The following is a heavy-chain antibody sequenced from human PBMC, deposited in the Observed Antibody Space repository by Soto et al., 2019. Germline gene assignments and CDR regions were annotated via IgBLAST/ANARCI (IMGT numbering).Heavy chain of an antibody. Sequence: QPQLQASGPGLVTPSETLSLTCTVYRGSITSSNYYWAWIRHHPGKGLEWIGSFDYTGTTYFISSLDGRVSISIDPSATQFSLRLTSATVADTAVYYCAIQLFLTSAVDYWCQGTLVTVSS. V-gene: IGHV4-39*01. D-gene: IGHD3-10*02. J-gene: IGHJ4*02. CDR2: FDYTGTT. CDR3: AIQLFLTSAVDY. CDR1: RGSITSSNYY.